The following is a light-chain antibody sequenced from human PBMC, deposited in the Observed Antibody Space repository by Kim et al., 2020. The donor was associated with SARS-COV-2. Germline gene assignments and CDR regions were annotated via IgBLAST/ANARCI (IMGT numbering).Light chain of an antibody. J-gene: IGLJ2*01. CDR1: SSDVGGYNY. CDR2: DVS. V-gene: IGLV2-14*03. CDR3: SSYTSSSTVV. Sequence: GQYNTHSCPGTSSDVGGYNYVSWYQQDPGKAPKLIVYDVSNRSSGVSNRFSGSKSGNTASLTISGLQAEDGADYYCSSYTSSSTVVFGGGTQLTVL.